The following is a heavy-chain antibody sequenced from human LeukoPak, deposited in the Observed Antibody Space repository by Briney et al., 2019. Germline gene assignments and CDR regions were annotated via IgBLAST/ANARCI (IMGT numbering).Heavy chain of an antibody. Sequence: SETLSLTCAVYGGSFSGYYWSWIRQPPGKGLEWIGEINHSGSTNYNPSLKSRVTISVDTSKNQFSLKLSSVTAADTAVYYCAVRATVRAFDIWGQGTMVTVSS. CDR3: AVRATVRAFDI. CDR1: GGSFSGYY. D-gene: IGHD4-17*01. V-gene: IGHV4-34*01. CDR2: INHSGST. J-gene: IGHJ3*02.